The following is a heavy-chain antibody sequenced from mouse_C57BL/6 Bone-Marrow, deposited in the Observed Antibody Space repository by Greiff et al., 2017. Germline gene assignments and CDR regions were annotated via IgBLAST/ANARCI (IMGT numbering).Heavy chain of an antibody. CDR3: AGGYSGFFAY. D-gene: IGHD2-3*01. J-gene: IGHJ3*01. Sequence: QVQLKESGAELVRPGTSVKVSCKASGYAFTNYLIEWVKQRPGQGLEWIGVINPGSGGTNYNEKFQGKATLTADKSSSTAYMQLSRLRSQESAVYVCAGGYSGFFAYWGQGTLVTVSA. CDR1: GYAFTNYL. V-gene: IGHV1-54*01. CDR2: INPGSGGT.